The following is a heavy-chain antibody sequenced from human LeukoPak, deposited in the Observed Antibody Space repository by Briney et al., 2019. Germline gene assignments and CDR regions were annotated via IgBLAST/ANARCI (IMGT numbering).Heavy chain of an antibody. Sequence: PAGGSLRLSCAASGFTFSSYAMSWVRQAPGKGLEWVSAISGSGGSTYYADSVKGRFTISRDNSKNTLYPQTNSLRAEDTAVYYCAKEYFDWLLPYYFDYWGQGTLVTVSS. D-gene: IGHD3-9*01. CDR3: AKEYFDWLLPYYFDY. CDR1: GFTFSSYA. V-gene: IGHV3-23*01. J-gene: IGHJ4*02. CDR2: ISGSGGST.